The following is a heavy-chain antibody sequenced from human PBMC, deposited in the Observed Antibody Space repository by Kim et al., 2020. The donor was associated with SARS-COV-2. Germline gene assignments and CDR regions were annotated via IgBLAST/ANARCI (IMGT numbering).Heavy chain of an antibody. CDR2: IYYSGST. CDR3: ARHAPPQYNWNSFDY. Sequence: SETLSLTCTVSGGSISSSSYYWGWIRQPPGKGLEWIGSIYYSGSTYYNPSLKSRVTISVDTSKNQFSLKLSSVTAADTAVYYCARHAPPQYNWNSFDYWGQGTLVTVSS. D-gene: IGHD1-20*01. J-gene: IGHJ4*02. CDR1: GGSISSSSYY. V-gene: IGHV4-39*01.